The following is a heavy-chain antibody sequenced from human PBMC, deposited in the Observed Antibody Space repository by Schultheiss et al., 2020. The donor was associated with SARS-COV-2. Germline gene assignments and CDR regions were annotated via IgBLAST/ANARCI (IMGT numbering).Heavy chain of an antibody. J-gene: IGHJ4*02. CDR3: ARVISGSKRGFDY. Sequence: SETLSLTCAVYGGSFSGYYWSWIRQPPGKGLEWIGEINHSGSTNYNPSLKSRVTMSVDTSKNQFSLKLSSVTAADTAVYYCARVISGSKRGFDYWGQGTLVTVSS. V-gene: IGHV4-34*01. CDR1: GGSFSGYY. D-gene: IGHD1-26*01. CDR2: INHSGST.